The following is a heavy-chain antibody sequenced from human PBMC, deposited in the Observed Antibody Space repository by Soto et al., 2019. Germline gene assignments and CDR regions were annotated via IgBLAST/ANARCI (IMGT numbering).Heavy chain of an antibody. J-gene: IGHJ6*02. CDR1: GFTFTISA. CDR3: AAGAGEKYYYYYGMDV. V-gene: IGHV1-58*01. D-gene: IGHD6-19*01. Sequence: SVKVSCKASGFTFTISAVQWVRQARGQRLEWIGWIVVGSGNTNYAQKFQERVTITRDMSTSTAYMELSSLRSEDTAVYYCAAGAGEKYYYYYGMDVWGQGTTVTVSS. CDR2: IVVGSGNT.